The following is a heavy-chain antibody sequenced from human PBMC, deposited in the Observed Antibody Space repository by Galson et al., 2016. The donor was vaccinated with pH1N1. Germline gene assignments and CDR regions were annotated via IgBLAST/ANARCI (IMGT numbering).Heavy chain of an antibody. CDR2: IYWDDDK. CDR3: AHREVMITNAFDF. J-gene: IGHJ3*01. V-gene: IGHV2-5*02. Sequence: PALVKPTQTLTLTCTFSGFSLNSRGMGVGWIRQPPGKALEWLALIYWDDDKRYSPSLKTRLTINKDTSKNQVVLMMTNMGPVDTATYYCAHREVMITNAFDFWGQGTMVTVSS. D-gene: IGHD3-16*01. CDR1: GFSLNSRGMG.